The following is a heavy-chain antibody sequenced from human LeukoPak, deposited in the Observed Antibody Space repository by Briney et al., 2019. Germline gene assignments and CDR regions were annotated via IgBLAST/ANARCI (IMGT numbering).Heavy chain of an antibody. D-gene: IGHD3-3*01. V-gene: IGHV4-39*01. CDR2: IYYSGST. J-gene: IGHJ4*02. CDR1: GGSISSSSYY. Sequence: QASETLSLTCTVSGGSISSSSYYWGWIRQPPGKGLEWIGSIYYSGSTYYNPSLKSRVTISVDTSKNQFSLKLSSVTAADTAVYYCAGGLFGVVILFDYWGQGTLVTVSS. CDR3: AGGLFGVVILFDY.